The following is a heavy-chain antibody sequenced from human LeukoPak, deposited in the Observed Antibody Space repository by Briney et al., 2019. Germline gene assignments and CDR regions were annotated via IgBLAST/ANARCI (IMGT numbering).Heavy chain of an antibody. J-gene: IGHJ6*02. D-gene: IGHD3-10*01. CDR2: ITANNGDT. V-gene: IGHV1-18*01. Sequence: ASVKVSCKGSGYTFTSHGVTWVRQAPGQGLEWMGWITANNGDTTYAQKLQGRVSMTTDTSTRTAYMELRSLRSDDTAVYYCARGSGRRPLDVWGQGTTVTVSS. CDR3: ARGSGRRPLDV. CDR1: GYTFTSHG.